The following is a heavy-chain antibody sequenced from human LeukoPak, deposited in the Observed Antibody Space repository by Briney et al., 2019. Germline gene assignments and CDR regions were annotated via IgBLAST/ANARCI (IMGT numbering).Heavy chain of an antibody. Sequence: GASVKVSCKTSGYTFTNFYLHWVRQAPGQGLEWMGIINPSGGSTSYAQQFQGRVTMTRDTSISTAYMELTRLRSDDTAVYYCARGLLSTFYYVSGTYYNLPDFDYWGQGTLITVSS. CDR3: ARGLLSTFYYVSGTYYNLPDFDY. J-gene: IGHJ4*02. CDR1: GYTFTNFY. D-gene: IGHD3-10*01. V-gene: IGHV1-46*01. CDR2: INPSGGST.